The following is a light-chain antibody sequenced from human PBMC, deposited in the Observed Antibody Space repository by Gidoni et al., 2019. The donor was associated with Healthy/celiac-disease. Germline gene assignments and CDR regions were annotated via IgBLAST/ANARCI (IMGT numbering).Light chain of an antibody. Sequence: DIQLTQSPSTLSASVGDRVTITCRASQSISSWLAWYQQKPGKAPKLLIYKASSLESGVPSRFSGSGXXTEFTLTISSLQPDDFATYYCQQYNSYSXXTFGQGTKVEIK. V-gene: IGKV1-5*03. CDR2: KAS. CDR3: QQYNSYSXXT. J-gene: IGKJ1*01. CDR1: QSISSW.